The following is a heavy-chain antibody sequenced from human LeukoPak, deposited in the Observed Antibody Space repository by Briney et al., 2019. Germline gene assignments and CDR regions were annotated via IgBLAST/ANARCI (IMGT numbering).Heavy chain of an antibody. CDR3: ARGVTMIAVVIHDWYFDL. V-gene: IGHV4-39*01. CDR1: GVSISSSSYY. J-gene: IGHJ2*01. D-gene: IGHD3-22*01. Sequence: SETLSLTCTVSGVSISSSSYYWGWIRQPPGKGLEWIGSIYYTRSTYYNPSLKSRVTISVDTSKNQFSLKLTSVTAADTAVYYCARGVTMIAVVIHDWYFDLWGRGTLVTVSS. CDR2: IYYTRST.